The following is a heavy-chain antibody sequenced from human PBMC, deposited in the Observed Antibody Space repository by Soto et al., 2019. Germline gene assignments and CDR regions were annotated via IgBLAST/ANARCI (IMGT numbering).Heavy chain of an antibody. D-gene: IGHD6-13*01. CDR2: IQEDGGQK. CDR3: ARSFTWYSEADY. CDR1: GFSFSSYW. J-gene: IGHJ4*02. Sequence: EVQLVESGGGLVQPGGSLRLSCIGSGFSFSSYWMSWVRQAPGKGLEWVADIQEDGGQKHYVDSVKGRFTISRDNAKSSLYLQMNSLRADDTAVYYCARSFTWYSEADYWGQGTLVTVSS. V-gene: IGHV3-7*01.